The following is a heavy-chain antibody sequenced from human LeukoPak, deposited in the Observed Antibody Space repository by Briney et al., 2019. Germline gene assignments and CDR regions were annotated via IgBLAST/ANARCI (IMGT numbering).Heavy chain of an antibody. CDR2: ISYDGSNK. J-gene: IGHJ4*02. CDR3: ARDPLAGGWYDY. V-gene: IGHV3-30*04. CDR1: GFTFSSYA. D-gene: IGHD6-19*01. Sequence: GGSLRLSCAASGFTFSSYAMHWVRQAPGKGLEWVAVISYDGSNKYYADSVKGRFTISRDNYKTTLYMKMNSLRAEDTAVYYCARDPLAGGWYDYWGQGTLVTVSS.